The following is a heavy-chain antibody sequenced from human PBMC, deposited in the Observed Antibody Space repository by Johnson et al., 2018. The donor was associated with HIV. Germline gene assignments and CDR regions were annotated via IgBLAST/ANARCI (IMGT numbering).Heavy chain of an antibody. Sequence: MLLVESGGGLVQPGGSLRLSCAASGFTFSSYAMHWVRQAPGKGLEYVSSISTNGGRPYYANSVKGRFTISRDNSKNTLYLQMGSLRAEDTAVYYCAKHPDAFDIWGQGTMVTVSS. J-gene: IGHJ3*02. CDR3: AKHPDAFDI. CDR1: GFTFSSYA. CDR2: ISTNGGRP. V-gene: IGHV3-64*01.